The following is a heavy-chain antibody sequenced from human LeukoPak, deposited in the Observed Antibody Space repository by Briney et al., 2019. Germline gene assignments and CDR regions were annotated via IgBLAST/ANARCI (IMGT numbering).Heavy chain of an antibody. J-gene: IGHJ4*02. CDR2: IYSGGSI. CDR3: ARGRDGYNYFFDH. D-gene: IGHD5-24*01. V-gene: IGHV3-53*01. CDR1: GFTVSSTY. Sequence: GGSLRLSCAASGFTVSSTYMTWVRQAPGKGLEWVSVIYSGGSIYYADSVKGRFTISRDNSKNTLYLQMNSLRAEDTAVYYCARGRDGYNYFFDHWGQGTLVTVSS.